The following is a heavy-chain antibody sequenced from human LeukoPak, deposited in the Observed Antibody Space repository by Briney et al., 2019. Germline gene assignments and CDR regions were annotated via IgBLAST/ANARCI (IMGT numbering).Heavy chain of an antibody. CDR3: ARDARGSGYEDYFDY. Sequence: PSETLSLTCTVSGGSIRSGDYYWSWIRQPPGKGLEWIGYIYYSGSTYYNPSLKSRVTISVDTSKNQFSLKLSSVTAADTAVYYCARDARGSGYEDYFDYWGQGTLITVSS. CDR1: GGSIRSGDYY. CDR2: IYYSGST. J-gene: IGHJ4*02. D-gene: IGHD5-12*01. V-gene: IGHV4-30-4*01.